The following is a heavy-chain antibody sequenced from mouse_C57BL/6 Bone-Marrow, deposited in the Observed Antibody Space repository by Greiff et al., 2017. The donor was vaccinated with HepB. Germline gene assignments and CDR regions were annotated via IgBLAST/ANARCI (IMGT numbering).Heavy chain of an antibody. V-gene: IGHV5-4*01. J-gene: IGHJ3*01. D-gene: IGHD1-3*01. CDR1: GFTFSSYA. CDR3: ARDQSNWFAY. CDR2: ISDGGSYT. Sequence: EVKVVESGGGLVKPGGSLKLSCAASGFTFSSYAMSWVRQTPEKRLEWVATISDGGSYTYYPDNVKARFTISRDNAKNNLYLQMSHLKSEDTAMYYCARDQSNWFAYWGQGTLVTVSA.